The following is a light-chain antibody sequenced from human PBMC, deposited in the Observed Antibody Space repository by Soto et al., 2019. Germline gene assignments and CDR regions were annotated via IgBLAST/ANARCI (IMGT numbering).Light chain of an antibody. Sequence: QSVLTQPASVSGSPGQSITISCTGTVSLVSWYQQHPGKVPKLLTFGNINRPSGVPDRFSGSKSGTSASLAITGLQAEDEGDYYCQSYDSTLSDRDVFGTGTKVTVL. CDR3: QSYDSTLSDRDV. CDR1: VSL. V-gene: IGLV1-40*01. J-gene: IGLJ1*01. CDR2: GNI.